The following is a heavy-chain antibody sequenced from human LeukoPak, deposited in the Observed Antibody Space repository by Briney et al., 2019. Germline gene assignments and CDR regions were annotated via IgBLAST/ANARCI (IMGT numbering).Heavy chain of an antibody. CDR1: GGSLSGNY. D-gene: IGHD4-11*01. J-gene: IGHJ4*02. Sequence: PSETLSLTCAVYGGSLSGNYWAWIRQPPGKGLEWIGEINHSGYTSYNPSLKSRVTISLDRSKNQFSLEQSSVTAADTAVYFCARGGDFSNLWGQGTLVTVSS. V-gene: IGHV4-34*01. CDR2: INHSGYT. CDR3: ARGGDFSNL.